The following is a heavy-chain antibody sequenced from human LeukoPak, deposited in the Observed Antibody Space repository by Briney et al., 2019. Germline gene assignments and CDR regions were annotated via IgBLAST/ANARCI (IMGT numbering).Heavy chain of an antibody. CDR1: GYTFTSYD. V-gene: IGHV1-8*01. Sequence: PMASVKVSCKASGYTFTSYDINWVRQATGQGLEWMGWMNPNSGNTGYAQKFQGRVTMTRNTSISTAYMELSSLRSEDTAVYYCARGHMSPDAFDIWGQGTMVTVSS. CDR2: MNPNSGNT. J-gene: IGHJ3*02. D-gene: IGHD2-21*01. CDR3: ARGHMSPDAFDI.